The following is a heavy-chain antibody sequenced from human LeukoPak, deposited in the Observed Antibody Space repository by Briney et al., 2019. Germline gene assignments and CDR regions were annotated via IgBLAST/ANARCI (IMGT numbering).Heavy chain of an antibody. CDR1: GGSISSHY. CDR3: ARSLSTAGIDY. CDR2: INYVGIT. J-gene: IGHJ4*02. Sequence: SETLSLTCSVSGGSISSHYWSWIRQPPGKGLEWIGYINYVGITNYNPSLESRLSISVDTSKNQLSLKLSSVTAADTAVYYCARSLSTAGIDYWGQGTLVTVSS. V-gene: IGHV4-59*08. D-gene: IGHD2-2*01.